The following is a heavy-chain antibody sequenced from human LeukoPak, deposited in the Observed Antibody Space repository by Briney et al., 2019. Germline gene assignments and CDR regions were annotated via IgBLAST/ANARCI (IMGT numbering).Heavy chain of an antibody. V-gene: IGHV3-23*01. D-gene: IGHD1-26*01. Sequence: GGPLRLSCVASGFTFEKYVTNGVRQAPGKGLEWLATIFGSGVSISYADSVKGRFTISRENSTHTLSLQMNTLRAEDTAMHFCAKDLGWELPAEAYWGQGILVTVSS. CDR1: GFTFEKYV. J-gene: IGHJ4*02. CDR3: AKDLGWELPAEAY. CDR2: IFGSGVSI.